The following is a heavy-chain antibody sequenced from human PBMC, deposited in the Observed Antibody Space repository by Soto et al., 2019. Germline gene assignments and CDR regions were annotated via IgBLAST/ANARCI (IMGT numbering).Heavy chain of an antibody. V-gene: IGHV3-33*01. D-gene: IGHD2-2*01. J-gene: IGHJ1*01. CDR3: ASGNRADDYADFRH. Sequence: QMQLVESGGGVVQPGRSLRLSCAASRFLFSTYAMHWVRQAPGKGLEWVAVIWYDGSHINYVDSVKGRFTISRDNSKNTLYLQMNSLRAEDTAIYYCASGNRADDYADFRHWGQGTLVTVSS. CDR2: IWYDGSHI. CDR1: RFLFSTYA.